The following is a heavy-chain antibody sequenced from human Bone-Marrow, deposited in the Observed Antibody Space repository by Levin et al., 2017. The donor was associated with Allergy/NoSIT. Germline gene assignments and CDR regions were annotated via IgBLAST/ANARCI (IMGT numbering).Heavy chain of an antibody. CDR3: ARAASDRKYYDFWLGLYSHYDALDV. CDR1: GYTFTSYD. CDR2: MNPNSGNT. Sequence: GESLKISCKASGYTFTSYDINWVREATGQGLEWMGWMNPNSGNTGSAQKFQGRVTMTRNTSISTAYMEVSSLRSEDTAVYYCARAASDRKYYDFWLGLYSHYDALDVWGQGTTVTVS. D-gene: IGHD3-3*01. V-gene: IGHV1-8*01. J-gene: IGHJ6*02.